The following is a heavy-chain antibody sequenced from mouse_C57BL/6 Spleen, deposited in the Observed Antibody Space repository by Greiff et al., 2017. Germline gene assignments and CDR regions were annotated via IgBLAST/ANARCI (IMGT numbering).Heavy chain of an antibody. CDR3: ARTYGNYGWYFDV. J-gene: IGHJ1*03. CDR2: IWTGGGT. V-gene: IGHV2-9-1*01. Sequence: VKLVESGPGLVAPSQSLSITCTVSGFSLTSYAISWVRQPPGKGLEWLGVIWTGGGTNYTSALKSRLSISKDNSKSQVFLKMNSLQTDDTARYYCARTYGNYGWYFDVWGTGTTVTVSS. CDR1: GFSLTSYA. D-gene: IGHD2-1*01.